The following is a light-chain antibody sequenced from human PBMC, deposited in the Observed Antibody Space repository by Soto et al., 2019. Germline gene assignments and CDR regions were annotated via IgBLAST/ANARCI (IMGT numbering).Light chain of an antibody. CDR1: QSISSSY. CDR2: GAS. CDR3: QQYDRSPKT. Sequence: EIVLTQSPGTLSLSPGERATIYCRASQSISSSYLAWYQQKPGQAPRVIIYGASSRATGIPDRFSGTWSGTDCTLTISRLEPEDVAVYYCQQYDRSPKTFVQGTKVDI. J-gene: IGKJ1*01. V-gene: IGKV3-20*01.